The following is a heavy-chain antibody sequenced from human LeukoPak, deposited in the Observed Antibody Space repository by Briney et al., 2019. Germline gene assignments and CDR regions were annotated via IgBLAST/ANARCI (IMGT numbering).Heavy chain of an antibody. Sequence: SETLSPTCTVSGGSISSSSYYWGWIRQPPGKGLEWIGSIYYSGSTYYNPSLKSRVTISVDTSKNQFSLKLSSVTAADTAVYYCARHHGITGTAPRFYWFDPWCHGTLVPDSS. J-gene: IGHJ5*02. CDR1: GGSISSSSYY. V-gene: IGHV4-39*07. CDR2: IYYSGST. CDR3: ARHHGITGTAPRFYWFDP. D-gene: IGHD1-7*01.